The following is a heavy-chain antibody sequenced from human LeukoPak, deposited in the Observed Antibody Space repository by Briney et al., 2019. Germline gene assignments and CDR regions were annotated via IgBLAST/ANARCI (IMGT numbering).Heavy chain of an antibody. J-gene: IGHJ4*02. CDR1: GFTFSSYA. Sequence: GGSLRLSCAASGFTFSSYAMRWVRQAPGKGLEWVSAISGSGGSTYYADSVKGRFTISRDNSKNTLYLQMISLRAEDTAVYYCACSGWYWSSEVYWGQGTLVTVSS. V-gene: IGHV3-23*01. CDR2: ISGSGGST. CDR3: ACSGWYWSSEVY. D-gene: IGHD6-19*01.